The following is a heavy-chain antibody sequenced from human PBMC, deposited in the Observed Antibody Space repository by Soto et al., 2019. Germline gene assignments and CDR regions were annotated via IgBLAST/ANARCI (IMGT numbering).Heavy chain of an antibody. D-gene: IGHD5-12*01. J-gene: IGHJ6*02. CDR2: IKSKTDGGTT. CDR3: NTAGYSGYDGIYYYYGMDV. Sequence: GSLRLSCAASGFTFSNAWMNWVRQAPGKGLEWVGRIKSKTDGGTTDYAAPVKGRFTISRDDSKNTLYLQMNSLKTEDTAVYYSNTAGYSGYDGIYYYYGMDVWGQGTTVTVSS. CDR1: GFTFSNAW. V-gene: IGHV3-15*07.